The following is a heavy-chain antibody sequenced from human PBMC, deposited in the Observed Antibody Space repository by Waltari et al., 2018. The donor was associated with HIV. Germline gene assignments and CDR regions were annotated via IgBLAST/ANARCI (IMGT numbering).Heavy chain of an antibody. V-gene: IGHV3-21*01. J-gene: IGHJ6*02. Sequence: EVQLVESGGGVVKPGGSMRLSCQASGSTLGLPSMNWIRPAPGKGLEWVSSISSSGSYIYYKDSVKGRFTISRDNSLYLQMNSLRADDTAVYYCARDLGASNNYYYGMDVWGQGTTVTVSS. CDR2: ISSSGSYI. CDR1: GSTLGLPS. D-gene: IGHD3-16*01. CDR3: ARDLGASNNYYYGMDV.